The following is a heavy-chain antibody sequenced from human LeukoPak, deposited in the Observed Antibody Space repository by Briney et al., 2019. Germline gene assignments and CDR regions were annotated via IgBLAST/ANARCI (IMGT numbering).Heavy chain of an antibody. CDR1: GFTFSSYS. CDR3: ARDLAGGYYPNFDY. J-gene: IGHJ4*02. V-gene: IGHV3-21*01. CDR2: ISSSSSYI. D-gene: IGHD3-22*01. Sequence: GGSLRLSCAASGFTFSSYSMNWVRQAPGKGLEWVSSISSSSSYIYYADSVKGRFTISRDNARNSLYLQMNSLRAEDTAVYYCARDLAGGYYPNFDYWGQGTLVTVSS.